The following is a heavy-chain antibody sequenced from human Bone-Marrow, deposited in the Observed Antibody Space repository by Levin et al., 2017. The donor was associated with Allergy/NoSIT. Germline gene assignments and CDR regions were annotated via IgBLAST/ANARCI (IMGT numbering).Heavy chain of an antibody. D-gene: IGHD2-15*01. J-gene: IGHJ3*01. V-gene: IGHV3-23*01. CDR3: AKAIVGYCSGGKCEEAFDF. CDR1: GFSFPDYA. Sequence: PGGSLRLSCAASGFSFPDYAMSWVRQAPGKGLEWVSGLSGRGRDTFYADSVEGRFTISRDNSKYTVYLQMNSLRAEDTAVYYCAKAIVGYCSGGKCEEAFDFWGQGTWVTVPS. CDR2: LSGRGRDT.